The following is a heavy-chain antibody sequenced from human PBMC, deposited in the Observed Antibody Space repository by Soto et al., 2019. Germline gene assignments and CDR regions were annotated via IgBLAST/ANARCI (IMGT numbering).Heavy chain of an antibody. D-gene: IGHD3-10*01. CDR2: IYSAGNT. CDR1: GFIISNNF. J-gene: IGHJ4*02. CDR3: ARVPYYGAAVDY. Sequence: GGSLRLSCAASGFIISNNFMSWVRQAPGKGPEWVSVIYSAGNTYYADSVKGRFTISRDNSKNTLYLQMNSLRTEDTAVYYCARVPYYGAAVDYWGQGTLVTVSS. V-gene: IGHV3-53*01.